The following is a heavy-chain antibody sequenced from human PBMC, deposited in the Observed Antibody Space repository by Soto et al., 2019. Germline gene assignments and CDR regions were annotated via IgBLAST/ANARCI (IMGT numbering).Heavy chain of an antibody. Sequence: PGGSLRLFCAASGFTFSSYSMNWVRQAPGKGLEWVSSISSSSSYIYYAASVKGRFTISRDTAKNSLHLQMNSLRAEDTAVYYCAIELGYCSSTSCYKGYYGMDVWGPGTTVTVSS. J-gene: IGHJ6*02. CDR1: GFTFSSYS. CDR2: ISSSSSYI. D-gene: IGHD2-2*02. CDR3: AIELGYCSSTSCYKGYYGMDV. V-gene: IGHV3-21*01.